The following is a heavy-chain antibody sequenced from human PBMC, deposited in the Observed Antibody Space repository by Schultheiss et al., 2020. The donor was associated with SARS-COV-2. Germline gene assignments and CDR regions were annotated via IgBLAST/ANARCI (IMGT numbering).Heavy chain of an antibody. CDR3: ARGFDYDILTGYYR. CDR2: IYYSGST. D-gene: IGHD3-9*01. V-gene: IGHV4-31*01. Sequence: SETLSLTCAVSGYSISSGYYWGWIRQPPGKGLEWIGYIYYSGSTYYNPSLKSLVTISVDTSKNQFSLKLSSVTAADTALYYCARGFDYDILTGYYRWGQGTLVTVSS. J-gene: IGHJ4*02. CDR1: GYSISSGYY.